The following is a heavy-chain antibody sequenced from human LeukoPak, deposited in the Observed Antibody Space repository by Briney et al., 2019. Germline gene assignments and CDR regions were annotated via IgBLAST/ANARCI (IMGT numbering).Heavy chain of an antibody. CDR1: GFTFSSYA. Sequence: GRSLRLSCAASGFTFSSYAMHWVRQAPGKGLEWVAVISYDGSNKYYADSVKGRFTISRDNSKNTLYLQMNSLRAEDTAVYYCARDTRFLEWFGWFDPWGQGTLVTVSS. D-gene: IGHD3-3*01. J-gene: IGHJ5*02. CDR3: ARDTRFLEWFGWFDP. V-gene: IGHV3-30-3*01. CDR2: ISYDGSNK.